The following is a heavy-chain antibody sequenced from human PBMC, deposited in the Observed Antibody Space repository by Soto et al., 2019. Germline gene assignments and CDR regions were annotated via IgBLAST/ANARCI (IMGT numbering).Heavy chain of an antibody. Sequence: QVQLVESGGGVVQPGRSLRLSCAASGFTFSSYAMHWVRQAPGKGLGWVAVISYDGSNKYYADSVKGRFTISRDKAKKALYLQMHSLRAEDTAEYYCARDRAYCSGGSCNSALDYWGQGTLVTVSS. V-gene: IGHV3-30-3*01. CDR3: ARDRAYCSGGSCNSALDY. D-gene: IGHD2-15*01. CDR2: ISYDGSNK. CDR1: GFTFSSYA. J-gene: IGHJ4*02.